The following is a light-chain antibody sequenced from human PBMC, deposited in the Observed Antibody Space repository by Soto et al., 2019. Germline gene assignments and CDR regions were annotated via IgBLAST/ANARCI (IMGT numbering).Light chain of an antibody. CDR1: SGHSSYA. V-gene: IGLV4-69*01. CDR3: QTWGTGIQV. Sequence: QSVLTQSPSASASLGASVKLTCTLSSGHSSYAIAWHQQHPEKGPRYLMKLNRAGSHSKGDGIPDRFSGSSSGAERYLTISSLQSEDEADYYCQTWGTGIQVFGGGTKLTVL. J-gene: IGLJ2*01. CDR2: LNRAGSH.